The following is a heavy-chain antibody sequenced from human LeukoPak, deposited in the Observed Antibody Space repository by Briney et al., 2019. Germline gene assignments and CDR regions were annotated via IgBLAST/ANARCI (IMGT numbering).Heavy chain of an antibody. CDR2: ISGGTT. D-gene: IGHD3-10*01. V-gene: IGHV3-23*01. J-gene: IGHJ4*02. Sequence: GGSLRLSCAASGFTISTYGVSWVRQAPGKGLEWVSSISGGTTYYADSVKGRFTISRDNSKNTVSLQMNSLRAEDTAVYYCAKSVYHSGNYWGQGTLVTVSS. CDR1: GFTISTYG. CDR3: AKSVYHSGNY.